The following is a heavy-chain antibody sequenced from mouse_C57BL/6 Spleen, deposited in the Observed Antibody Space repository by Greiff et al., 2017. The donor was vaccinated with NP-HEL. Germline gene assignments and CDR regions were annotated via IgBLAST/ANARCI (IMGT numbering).Heavy chain of an antibody. D-gene: IGHD2-4*01. CDR3: ARSGDYDTRAFAY. V-gene: IGHV1-75*01. CDR2: IFPGSGST. Sequence: VQLQQSGPELVKPGASVKISCKASGYTFTDYYINWVKQRPGQGLEWIGWIFPGSGSTYYNEKFKGKATLTVDKSSSTAYMLLSSLTSEDSAVYFCARSGDYDTRAFAYWGQGTLVTVSA. J-gene: IGHJ3*01. CDR1: GYTFTDYY.